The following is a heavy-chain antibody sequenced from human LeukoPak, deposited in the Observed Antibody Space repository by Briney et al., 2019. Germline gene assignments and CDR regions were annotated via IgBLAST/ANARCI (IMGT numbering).Heavy chain of an antibody. CDR1: GFTFSCYW. CDR2: IKQDGSEK. V-gene: IGHV3-7*01. D-gene: IGHD2-2*02. CDR3: ARDWEPAAIKGEAFDI. J-gene: IGHJ3*02. Sequence: GGSLRLSCAASGFTFSCYWMSWVRQAPGKGLEWVANIKQDGSEKYYVDSVKGRFTISRDNAKNSLYLQMNSLRAEDTAVYYCARDWEPAAIKGEAFDIWGQRTMVTVSS.